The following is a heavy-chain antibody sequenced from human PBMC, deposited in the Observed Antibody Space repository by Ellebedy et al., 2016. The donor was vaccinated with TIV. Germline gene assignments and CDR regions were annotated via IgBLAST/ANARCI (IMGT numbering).Heavy chain of an antibody. CDR1: GFSFSTYW. J-gene: IGHJ4*02. Sequence: GESLMISCAASGFSFSTYWMHWVRQVPGKGLEWVSRISSDVTGPTYADSVLGRFIISRANAKSSVYLQMFSLRPEDTAVYYCARGVLNSGYYSDFWGRGTLVTVSS. D-gene: IGHD3-22*01. CDR2: ISSDVTGP. V-gene: IGHV3-74*01. CDR3: ARGVLNSGYYSDF.